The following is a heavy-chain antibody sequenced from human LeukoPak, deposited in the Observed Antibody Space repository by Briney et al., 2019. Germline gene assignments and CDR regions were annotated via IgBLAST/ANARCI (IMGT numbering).Heavy chain of an antibody. Sequence: SETLSLTCAVYGGSFSGYYWSWIRQPPGKGLEWIGEINHSGSTNYNPSLKSRVTISVDTSKNLFSLKLSSVTAADTAVYYCARGRNWGSWGQGTLVTVSS. D-gene: IGHD7-27*01. J-gene: IGHJ4*02. CDR2: INHSGST. CDR3: ARGRNWGS. V-gene: IGHV4-34*01. CDR1: GGSFSGYY.